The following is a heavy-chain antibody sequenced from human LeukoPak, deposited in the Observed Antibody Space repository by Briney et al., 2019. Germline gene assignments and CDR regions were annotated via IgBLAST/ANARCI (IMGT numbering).Heavy chain of an antibody. J-gene: IGHJ6*03. D-gene: IGHD3-10*01. CDR1: GFTFSGSA. CDR2: IRSKANSYAT. V-gene: IGHV3-73*01. CDR3: SYYYGSGSLDQGRESATEYYMDV. Sequence: GGSLRLSCAASGFTFSGSAMHWVHQASGKGLEWVGRIRSKANSYATAYAASVKGRFTISRDDSKNTAYLQMNSLKTEDTAVYYCSYYYGSGSLDQGRESATEYYMDVWGKGTTVTVSS.